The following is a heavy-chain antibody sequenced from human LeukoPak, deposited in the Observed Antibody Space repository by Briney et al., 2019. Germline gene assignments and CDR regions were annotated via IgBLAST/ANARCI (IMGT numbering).Heavy chain of an antibody. Sequence: GGSLRLSCTASGFTFGDYAMSWVRQAPGKGLEWVGRIKSISAGGTTDYAAPVKGRFAISRDDSKNTLYLQMNSLKTEDTAMYYCTTDSPYYYDSSAYYALFDYWGQGTLVTVSS. CDR2: IKSISAGGTT. J-gene: IGHJ4*02. D-gene: IGHD3-22*01. CDR1: GFTFGDYA. V-gene: IGHV3-15*01. CDR3: TTDSPYYYDSSAYYALFDY.